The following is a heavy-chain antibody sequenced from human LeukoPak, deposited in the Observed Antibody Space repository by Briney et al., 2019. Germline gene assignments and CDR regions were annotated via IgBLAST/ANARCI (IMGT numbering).Heavy chain of an antibody. Sequence: SETLSLTCTVSGGSISSSSYYWGWIRQPPGKGLEWIGSIYYSGSTYYNPSLKSRVTISVDTSKNQFSLKLSSVTAADTAVYYCARGPDYDSSGYYDYWGQGTLVTVSS. CDR2: IYYSGST. CDR1: GGSISSSSYY. V-gene: IGHV4-39*01. D-gene: IGHD3-22*01. J-gene: IGHJ4*02. CDR3: ARGPDYDSSGYYDY.